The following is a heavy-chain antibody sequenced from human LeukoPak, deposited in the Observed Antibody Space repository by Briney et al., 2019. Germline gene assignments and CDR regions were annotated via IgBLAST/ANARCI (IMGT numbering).Heavy chain of an antibody. D-gene: IGHD1-26*01. CDR1: GFTFSSYW. J-gene: IGHJ4*02. CDR3: AKDPYSGSYYDY. CDR2: IKQDGSEE. Sequence: GGSLRLSCAASGFTFSSYWMTWVRQAPGKGLEWVATIKQDGSEEYFVDSVKGRFTISRDNAKNSLYLQMNSLRAEDTAVYYCAKDPYSGSYYDYWGQGTLVTVSS. V-gene: IGHV3-7*01.